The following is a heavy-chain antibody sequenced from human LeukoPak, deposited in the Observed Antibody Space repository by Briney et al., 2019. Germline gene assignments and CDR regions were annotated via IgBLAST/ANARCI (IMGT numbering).Heavy chain of an antibody. J-gene: IGHJ4*02. CDR2: IRSKANSYAT. CDR3: TSLAYDYVWGSYRPQY. D-gene: IGHD3-16*02. V-gene: IGHV3-73*01. CDR1: GFTFSGSA. Sequence: GGSLRLSCAASGFTFSGSAMHWVRQASGKGLEWVGRIRSKANSYATAYAASVKGRFTISRDDSKNTAYLQMSSLKTEDTAVYYCTSLAYDYVWGSYRPQYWGQGTLVTVSS.